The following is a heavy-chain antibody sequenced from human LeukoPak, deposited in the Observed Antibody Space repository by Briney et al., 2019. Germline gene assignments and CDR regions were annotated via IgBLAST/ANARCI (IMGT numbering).Heavy chain of an antibody. CDR1: GGTFSSYG. CDR3: AREVGLVGATPYNWFDP. CDR2: ISAYDGNT. V-gene: IGHV1-18*01. Sequence: ASVKVSCKASGGTFSSYGISWVRQAPGQGLEWMGWISAYDGNTNYAQKLQGRVTMTTDTSTSTAYMELRSLRSDDTAVYYCAREVGLVGATPYNWFDPWGQGTLVTVSS. D-gene: IGHD1-26*01. J-gene: IGHJ5*02.